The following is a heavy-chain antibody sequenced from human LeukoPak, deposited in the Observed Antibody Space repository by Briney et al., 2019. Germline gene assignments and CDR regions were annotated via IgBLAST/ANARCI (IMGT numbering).Heavy chain of an antibody. J-gene: IGHJ4*02. CDR3: AKALLWFGEVTGFDY. Sequence: GGSLRLSCAASGFTFSSYWMHWVRQAPGKGLVWVSRINSDGSSTSYADSVKGRFTISRDNSKNTLYLQMNSLRAEDTAVYYCAKALLWFGEVTGFDYWGQGTLVTVSS. CDR1: GFTFSSYW. CDR2: INSDGSST. V-gene: IGHV3-74*01. D-gene: IGHD3-10*01.